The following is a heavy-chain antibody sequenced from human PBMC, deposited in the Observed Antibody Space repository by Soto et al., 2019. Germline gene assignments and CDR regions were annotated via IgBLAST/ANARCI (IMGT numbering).Heavy chain of an antibody. CDR2: IYYSGST. CDR3: ARRHGYSFDY. J-gene: IGHJ4*02. D-gene: IGHD1-1*01. CDR1: GCSISSYY. Sequence: LETLSLTCTVSGCSISSYYWSWIRQPPGKGLEWIGYIYYSGSTNYNPSLKSRVTISVDTSKNQFSLKLSSVTAADTAVYYCARRHGYSFDYWGQGTLVTVSS. V-gene: IGHV4-59*08.